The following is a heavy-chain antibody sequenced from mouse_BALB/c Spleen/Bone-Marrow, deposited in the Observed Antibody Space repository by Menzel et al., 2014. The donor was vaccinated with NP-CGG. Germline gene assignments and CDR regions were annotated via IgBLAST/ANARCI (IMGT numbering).Heavy chain of an antibody. CDR3: ASGVTTGWFVY. J-gene: IGHJ3*01. Sequence: VQLQQSGAELVRPGASVKLSCKTSGYIFTSYWIHWVKQRSGQGLEWIARIYPGSGSTYYNEKFEGKATLTADKSSSTAYMQRSSLKSEDSAVYFCASGVTTGWFVYWGQGTLVTGSA. V-gene: IGHV1-76*01. D-gene: IGHD2-2*01. CDR2: IYPGSGST. CDR1: GYIFTSYW.